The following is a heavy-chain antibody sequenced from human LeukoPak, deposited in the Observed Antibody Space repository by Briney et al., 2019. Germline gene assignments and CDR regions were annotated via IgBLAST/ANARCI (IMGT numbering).Heavy chain of an antibody. V-gene: IGHV4-4*07. J-gene: IGHJ4*02. CDR1: GGSISSYY. CDR3: ARSYTWGSGWLTYFDY. CDR2: IYTSGST. Sequence: SETLSLTCTVSGGSISSYYWSWIRQPAGKGLERIGRIYTSGSTNYNPSLKSRVTMSVDTSKNQFSLKLSSVTAADTAVYYCARSYTWGSGWLTYFDYWGQGTLVTVSS. D-gene: IGHD6-19*01.